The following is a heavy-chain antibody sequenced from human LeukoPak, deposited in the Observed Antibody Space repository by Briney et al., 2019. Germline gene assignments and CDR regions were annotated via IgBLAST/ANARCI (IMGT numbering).Heavy chain of an antibody. CDR3: ARAGGRSSPLGY. D-gene: IGHD2-2*01. CDR1: GFTFSSYW. Sequence: GGSLRLSCAASGFTFSSYWMHWARQAPGKGLVWVSRINSDGSSTSYADSVKGRFTISRDNAKNTLYLQMNSLRAEDTAVHYCARAGGRSSPLGYWGQGTLVTVSS. CDR2: INSDGSST. J-gene: IGHJ4*02. V-gene: IGHV3-74*01.